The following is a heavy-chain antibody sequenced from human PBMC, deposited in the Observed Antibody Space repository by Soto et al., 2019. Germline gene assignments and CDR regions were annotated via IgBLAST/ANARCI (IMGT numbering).Heavy chain of an antibody. Sequence: SETLSLTCTVSGGSISSGGYYWSWIRQHPGKGLEWIGYIYYSGSTYYNPSLKSRVTISVDTSKNQFSLKLSSVTAADTAVYYCAREVRSDYSDYWGQGTLVTVSS. V-gene: IGHV4-31*03. J-gene: IGHJ4*02. D-gene: IGHD3-3*01. CDR1: GGSISSGGYY. CDR3: AREVRSDYSDY. CDR2: IYYSGST.